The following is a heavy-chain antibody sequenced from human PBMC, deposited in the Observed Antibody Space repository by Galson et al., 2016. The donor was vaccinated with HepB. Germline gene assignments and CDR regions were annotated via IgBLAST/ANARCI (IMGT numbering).Heavy chain of an antibody. J-gene: IGHJ4*02. Sequence: ETLSLTCSVSGGSINSNNYYWAWIRQPPGEGLEWIGTIYYTGSTYYKPSLKSRVTISVDTSKNQFSLKLRSVTAADTDVYFCARRAVSNRAPEFDSWGRGTLVTVSS. D-gene: IGHD1-14*01. CDR1: GGSINSNNYY. CDR3: ARRAVSNRAPEFDS. V-gene: IGHV4-39*01. CDR2: IYYTGST.